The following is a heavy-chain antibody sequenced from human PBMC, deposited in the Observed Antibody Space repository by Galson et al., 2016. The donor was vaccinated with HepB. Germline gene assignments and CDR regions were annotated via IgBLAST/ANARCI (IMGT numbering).Heavy chain of an antibody. CDR3: ARAPRWYSGSPVVYYYHYGMDV. CDR1: GFTFSTYS. J-gene: IGHJ6*02. D-gene: IGHD1-26*01. V-gene: IGHV3-33*01. CDR2: IWFDGSNK. Sequence: SLRLSCAASGFTFSTYSVHWVRQAPGKGLEWVAVIWFDGSNKFSADSVKGRFTISRDNSNNTLYLQMNSLRAEDTAVYYCARAPRWYSGSPVVYYYHYGMDVWGQGTTVTVSS.